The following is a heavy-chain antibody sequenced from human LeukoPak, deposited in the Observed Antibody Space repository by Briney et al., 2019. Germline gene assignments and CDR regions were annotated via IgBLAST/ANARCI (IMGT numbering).Heavy chain of an antibody. V-gene: IGHV1-46*01. CDR3: ARETETGSGWYGGWFDP. CDR2: INSGVGTT. D-gene: IGHD6-19*01. Sequence: ASVKVSCKASGYTFTSHYIFWLRQAPGQGLEWMGIINSGVGTTDYAQKFQGRVTMTRDTSTSTVYMELSSLRSEDTAVYYCARETETGSGWYGGWFDPWGQGTLVTVSS. J-gene: IGHJ5*02. CDR1: GYTFTSHY.